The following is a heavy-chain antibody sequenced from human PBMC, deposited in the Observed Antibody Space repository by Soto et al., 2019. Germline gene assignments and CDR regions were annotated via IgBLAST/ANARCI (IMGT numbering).Heavy chain of an antibody. CDR2: IYWNEDK. CDR3: IHTVMVHTITGGHYFDY. V-gene: IGHV2-5*01. Sequence: QITLEESGPTLVKPTQTLTLTCTFSAFSLSTNGVGVGWIRQPPGKPLEWLAVIYWNEDKRYSRSLKSRRSITKVTSKNQVGPTVPTRDPVDSATYYGIHTVMVHTITGGHYFDYWGPGTLVTVSS. CDR1: AFSLSTNGVG. J-gene: IGHJ4*02. D-gene: IGHD5-12*01.